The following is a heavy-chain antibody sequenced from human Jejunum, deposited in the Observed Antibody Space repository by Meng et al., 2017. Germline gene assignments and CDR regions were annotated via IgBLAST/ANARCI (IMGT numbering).Heavy chain of an antibody. V-gene: IGHV1-58*02. J-gene: IGHJ4*02. CDR1: GSTFSSSA. CDR3: ATDDYTTIRDFDY. Sequence: SVKVSCKASGSTFSSSAMQWVRQARGQRLEWIGSIDVGFGNTNYAQKFRERVTISRDMSMTTAYMELSGLTSEDTAVYYCATDDYTTIRDFDYWGQGTLVTVSS. CDR2: IDVGFGNT. D-gene: IGHD4-11*01.